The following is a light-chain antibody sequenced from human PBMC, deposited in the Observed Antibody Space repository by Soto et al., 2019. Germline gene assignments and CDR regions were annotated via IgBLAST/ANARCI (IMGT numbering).Light chain of an antibody. CDR2: GAS. V-gene: IGKV3-15*01. CDR3: QQYNNWLTWT. Sequence: EIVMTQYPATMSVSPGERATLSCRASQSVAGNLAWYQRKPGQAPRLLIYGASTRATGIPARFSGSGSGTEFTLTISSLQSEDFAVYYCQQYNNWLTWTFGQGTKVEIK. J-gene: IGKJ1*01. CDR1: QSVAGN.